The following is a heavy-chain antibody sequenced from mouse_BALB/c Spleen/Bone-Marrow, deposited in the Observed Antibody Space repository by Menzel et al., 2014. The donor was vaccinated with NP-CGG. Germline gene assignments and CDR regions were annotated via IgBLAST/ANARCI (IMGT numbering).Heavy chain of an antibody. V-gene: IGHV3-1*02. CDR1: GYSITSGYS. CDR3: ARWNGYYAMDY. Sequence: EVKLMESGPALVKPSQSLSLTCTVTGYSITSGYSWHWIRQFPGNTLEWMGYIHYSGGTNYNPSLKSRISITRDTSKNQFFLQLNSVTTEDTATYYCARWNGYYAMDYWGQGTLVTVSS. D-gene: IGHD1-2*01. CDR2: IHYSGGT. J-gene: IGHJ4*01.